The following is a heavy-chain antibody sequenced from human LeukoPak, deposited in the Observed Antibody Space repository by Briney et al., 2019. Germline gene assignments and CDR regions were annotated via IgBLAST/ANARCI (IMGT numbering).Heavy chain of an antibody. CDR1: GYPFTDYY. CDR2: INHNSGDT. D-gene: IGHD2-2*01. V-gene: IGHV1-2*02. J-gene: IGHJ3*02. CDR3: ARLIVVVPAAIHAFDI. Sequence: ASVKVSCKASGYPFTDYYIHWVRQAPGQGLEWMGWINHNSGDTNSAQRFQGRVTMTRDTSISKLYMELSRLRSDDTAVYYCARLIVVVPAAIHAFDIWGQGTLVTVSS.